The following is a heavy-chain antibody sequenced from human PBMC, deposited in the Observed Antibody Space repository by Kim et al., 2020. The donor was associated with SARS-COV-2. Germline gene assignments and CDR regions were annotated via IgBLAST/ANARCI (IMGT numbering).Heavy chain of an antibody. D-gene: IGHD3-3*01. J-gene: IGHJ5*02. Sequence: ASVKVSCKASGYTFTSYYMHWVRQAPGQGLEWMGIINPSGGSTSYAQKFQGRVTMTRDTSTSTVYMELSSLRSEDTAVYYCARARKKYYDFWSGYKNWFDPWGQGTLVTVSS. V-gene: IGHV1-46*01. CDR1: GYTFTSYY. CDR3: ARARKKYYDFWSGYKNWFDP. CDR2: INPSGGST.